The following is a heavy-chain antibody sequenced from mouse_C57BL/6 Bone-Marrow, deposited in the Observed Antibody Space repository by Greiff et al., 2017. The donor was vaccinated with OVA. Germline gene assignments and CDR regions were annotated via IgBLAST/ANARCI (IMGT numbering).Heavy chain of an antibody. J-gene: IGHJ4*01. CDR1: GFNIKDDY. V-gene: IGHV14-4*01. CDR2: IDPENGDT. Sequence: VQLQQSGAELVRPGASVKLSCTASGFNIKDDYMHWVKQRPEQGLEWIGWIDPENGDTEYASKFQGKATITEDTSSNTAYLQLSSLTSEDTAVYYCTTGHYPGAMDYWGQGTSVTVSS. D-gene: IGHD1-2*01. CDR3: TTGHYPGAMDY.